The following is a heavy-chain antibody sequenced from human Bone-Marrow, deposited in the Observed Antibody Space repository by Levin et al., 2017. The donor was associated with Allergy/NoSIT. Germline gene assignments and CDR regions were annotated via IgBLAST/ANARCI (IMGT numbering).Heavy chain of an antibody. Sequence: ASVKVSCKASGYTFLSYGLSWVRQAPGQGLEWMGWISGYSGNTDYIEKFQGRVTMTTDTSTSTGYMALRSLRSDDTAVYFCARRGESSAYDSVESYYGMDVWGQGTTVTVSS. CDR3: ARRGESSAYDSVESYYGMDV. D-gene: IGHD3-22*01. CDR1: GYTFLSYG. J-gene: IGHJ6*02. CDR2: ISGYSGNT. V-gene: IGHV1-18*01.